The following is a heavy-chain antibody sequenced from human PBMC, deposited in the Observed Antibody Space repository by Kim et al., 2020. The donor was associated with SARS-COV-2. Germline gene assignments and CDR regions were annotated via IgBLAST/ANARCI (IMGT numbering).Heavy chain of an antibody. CDR2: ISYDGSNK. CDR1: GFTFSSYG. Sequence: GGSLRLSCAASGFTFSSYGMHWVRQAPGKGLEWVAVISYDGSNKYYADSVKGRFTISRDNSKNTLYLQMNSLRAEDTAVYYCAKDEIAVAGTGVFDYWV. CDR3: AKDEIAVAGTGVFDY. J-gene: IGHJ4*01. D-gene: IGHD6-19*01. V-gene: IGHV3-30*18.